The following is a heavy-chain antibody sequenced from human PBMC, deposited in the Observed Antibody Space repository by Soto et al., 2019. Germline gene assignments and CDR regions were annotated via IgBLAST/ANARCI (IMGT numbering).Heavy chain of an antibody. CDR2: ISYEGSIK. CDR3: AEYIALTVVLPSH. Sequence: QVQLVESGGGVVQPGRSLRLSCAASGFTFSSYGMHWVRQAPGKGLEWVAPISYEGSIKYYADSVKGRFTISRDNSKNTLFLQMSSLRVDDTAVYYCAEYIALTVVLPSHWGQGTLVTVSS. D-gene: IGHD3-22*01. V-gene: IGHV3-30*18. J-gene: IGHJ4*02. CDR1: GFTFSSYG.